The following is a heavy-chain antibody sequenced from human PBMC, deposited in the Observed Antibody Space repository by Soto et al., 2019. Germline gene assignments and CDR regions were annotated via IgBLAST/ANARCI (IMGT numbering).Heavy chain of an antibody. CDR3: ARASSSSSFDY. V-gene: IGHV4-34*01. D-gene: IGHD6-6*01. Sequence: QVQLQQWGAGLLKPSETLSLTCAVYGGSFSGYYWSWIRQPPGKGLEWIGEINHSGSTNFNPSLKSRVTISVDTSKNQFSLKLSSVTAADTAVYYCARASSSSSFDYWGQGTLVTVSS. J-gene: IGHJ4*02. CDR1: GGSFSGYY. CDR2: INHSGST.